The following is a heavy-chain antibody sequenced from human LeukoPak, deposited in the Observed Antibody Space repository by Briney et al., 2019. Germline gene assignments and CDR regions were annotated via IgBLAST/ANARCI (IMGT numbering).Heavy chain of an antibody. CDR3: ASGGDEDTAMADEAFDI. V-gene: IGHV1-69*05. CDR1: GGTFSSYA. CDR2: IIPIFGTA. J-gene: IGHJ3*02. D-gene: IGHD5-18*01. Sequence: GASVKVSCKASGGTFSSYAISWVRQAPGQGLEWMGRIIPIFGTAYYAQKFQGRVTITTDESTSTAYMELSSLRSEDTAVYYCASGGDEDTAMADEAFDIWGQGTMVTVSS.